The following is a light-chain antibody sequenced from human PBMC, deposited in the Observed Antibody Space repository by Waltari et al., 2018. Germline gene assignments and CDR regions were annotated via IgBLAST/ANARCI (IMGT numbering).Light chain of an antibody. CDR2: DVS. CDR1: SSDVGTYNS. CDR3: SSQSSDDVVL. Sequence: QSALTQPASVSGSPGQSITISSTGTSSDVGTYNSLSWYQDHPGQGPKVIIYDVSDRPSGVSARFSGSKSGNTASLTISGLQAEDEADYYCSSQSSDDVVLFGGGTKVTVL. V-gene: IGLV2-14*03. J-gene: IGLJ3*02.